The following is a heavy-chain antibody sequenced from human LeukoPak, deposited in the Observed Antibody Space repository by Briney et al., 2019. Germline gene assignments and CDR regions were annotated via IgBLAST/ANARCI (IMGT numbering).Heavy chain of an antibody. V-gene: IGHV3-21*01. CDR1: GFTFSSYS. J-gene: IGHJ3*02. Sequence: GGSLRLSCAASGFTFSSYSMNWVRQAPGKGLEWVSSISSSSSYIYYADSVKGRFTISRDNAKNSLYLQMNSLRVEDTAVYYCASGIAVADTKGAFDIWGQGTMVTVSS. CDR2: ISSSSSYI. D-gene: IGHD6-19*01. CDR3: ASGIAVADTKGAFDI.